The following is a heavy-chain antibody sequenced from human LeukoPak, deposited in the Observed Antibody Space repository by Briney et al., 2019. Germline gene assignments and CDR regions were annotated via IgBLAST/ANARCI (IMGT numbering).Heavy chain of an antibody. CDR1: GYTFTGYY. V-gene: IGHV1-2*02. CDR3: ARDRRPLTSGRVATYNWSDP. CDR2: INSNSGGT. D-gene: IGHD2-8*02. J-gene: IGHJ5*02. Sequence: ASVKVSCKASGYTFTGYYMHWVRQAPGQGLEWMGWINSNSGGTNYAQKFQGRVTMTRDTSISTAYMELSRLRSDDTAVYYCARDRRPLTSGRVATYNWSDPWGQGTLVTVSS.